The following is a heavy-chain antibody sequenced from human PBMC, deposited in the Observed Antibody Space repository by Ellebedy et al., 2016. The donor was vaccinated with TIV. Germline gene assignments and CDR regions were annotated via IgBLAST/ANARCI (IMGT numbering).Heavy chain of an antibody. V-gene: IGHV3-23*01. Sequence: GESLKISCAASGLTFSSHAMSWVRQAPGKGLEWVSSITESGGNTYYADSVKGRFTISREHSKDTLFLQMNSLRAEDTAIYFCARDPVGVGPAFDVWGQGTMVTVSS. CDR2: ITESGGNT. CDR3: ARDPVGVGPAFDV. J-gene: IGHJ3*01. D-gene: IGHD4-23*01. CDR1: GLTFSSHA.